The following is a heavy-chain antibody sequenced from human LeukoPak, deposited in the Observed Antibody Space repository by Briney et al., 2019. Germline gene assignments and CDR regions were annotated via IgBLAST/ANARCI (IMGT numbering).Heavy chain of an antibody. D-gene: IGHD3-10*01. CDR2: ISSSSTYI. CDR3: ATVRDNWFDP. V-gene: IGHV3-21*01. Sequence: GGSLRLSCAASGFTFSTYNMNWVRQAPGKGLEWVSSISSSSTYIYYADSVKGRFTISRDNAKNSLYLQMNNLRAEDTAVYYCATVRDNWFDPWGQGTLVPVSS. J-gene: IGHJ5*02. CDR1: GFTFSTYN.